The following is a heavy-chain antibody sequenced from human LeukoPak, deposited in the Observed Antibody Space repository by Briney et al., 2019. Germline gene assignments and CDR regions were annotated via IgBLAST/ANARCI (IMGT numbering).Heavy chain of an antibody. D-gene: IGHD6-13*01. Sequence: PGGSLRLSCAASGFTFSSSAMTWVRQAPGKGLEWVSSISGSGVSTYYADSVKGRFTISRDNSKNTVYLQMNNLRAEDTAVYYCAKRDDSSSWTAFDIWGQGTMVTVSS. CDR1: GFTFSSSA. CDR3: AKRDDSSSWTAFDI. CDR2: ISGSGVST. V-gene: IGHV3-23*01. J-gene: IGHJ3*02.